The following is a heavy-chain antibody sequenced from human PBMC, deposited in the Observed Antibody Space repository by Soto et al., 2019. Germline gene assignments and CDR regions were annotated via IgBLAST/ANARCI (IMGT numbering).Heavy chain of an antibody. V-gene: IGHV3-30*18. CDR2: ISYDGSKK. CDR3: AKDRVESGLGEVDY. J-gene: IGHJ4*02. D-gene: IGHD3-16*01. Sequence: QVQLGESGGGVVQPGRSLRLSCAASGFTFSHNGMHWVRQAPGKGLEWVADISYDGSKKYYADSVKGRFTISRDNSKSTLYLQMNSLRPEDTAVYYCAKDRVESGLGEVDYWGQGTLVTVSS. CDR1: GFTFSHNG.